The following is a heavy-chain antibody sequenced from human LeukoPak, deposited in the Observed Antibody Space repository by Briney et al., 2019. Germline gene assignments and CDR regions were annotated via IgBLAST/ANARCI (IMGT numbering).Heavy chain of an antibody. V-gene: IGHV4-59*01. CDR2: IYYSGST. J-gene: IGHJ6*02. D-gene: IGHD3-10*01. CDR3: ARDSVVRGVIPYYYYGMDV. Sequence: SETLSLTCTVSGGSISSYYWSWIRQPPGKGLEWIGYIYYSGSTNYNPSLKSRVTISVDTSKNQFSLKLSSVTAADTAVYYCARDSVVRGVIPYYYYGMDVWGQGTTVTVSS. CDR1: GGSISSYY.